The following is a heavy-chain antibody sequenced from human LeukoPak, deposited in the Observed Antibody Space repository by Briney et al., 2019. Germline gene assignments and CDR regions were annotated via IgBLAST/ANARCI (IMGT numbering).Heavy chain of an antibody. V-gene: IGHV4-59*08. D-gene: IGHD6-19*01. CDR1: GASISSNY. J-gene: IGHJ4*02. CDR2: INNNGRI. Sequence: SETLSLTCTVSGASISSNYWSWIRQSPGKELEWIAYINNNGRINYNPSLKSRVTISADTSKNQFSLNVRSVTAADAAVYYCARGAGWYDYWGQGTQVTVFS. CDR3: ARGAGWYDY.